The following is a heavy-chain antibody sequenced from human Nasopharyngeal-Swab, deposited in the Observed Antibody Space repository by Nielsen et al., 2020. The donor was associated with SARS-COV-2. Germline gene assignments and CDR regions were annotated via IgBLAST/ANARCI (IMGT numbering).Heavy chain of an antibody. Sequence: GESLKISCQGSGSSFTSYWIGWLRQMPGKGLEWMGIIYPGDSETRYSPSFQGQFTISADQSINTAYLQWSSLKASDTAVYYCARGGQPFYYSYIDVWGKGTPVTVSS. CDR1: GSSFTSYW. D-gene: IGHD3-16*01. V-gene: IGHV5-51*01. CDR2: IYPGDSET. J-gene: IGHJ6*03. CDR3: ARGGQPFYYSYIDV.